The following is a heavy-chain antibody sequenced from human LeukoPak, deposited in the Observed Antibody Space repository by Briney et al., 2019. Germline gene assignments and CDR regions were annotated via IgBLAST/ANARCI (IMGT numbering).Heavy chain of an antibody. CDR1: GFTFSNAW. Sequence: GGSLRLSCAASGFTFSNAWMSWVRQAPGKGLEWVGRIKSKTGGGTTDYAAPVKGRFTISGDDSKNTLYLQMNSLKTEDTAVYYCTTDTTSSSSGDAFDIWGQGTMVTVSS. J-gene: IGHJ3*02. CDR3: TTDTTSSSSGDAFDI. D-gene: IGHD6-6*01. CDR2: IKSKTGGGTT. V-gene: IGHV3-15*01.